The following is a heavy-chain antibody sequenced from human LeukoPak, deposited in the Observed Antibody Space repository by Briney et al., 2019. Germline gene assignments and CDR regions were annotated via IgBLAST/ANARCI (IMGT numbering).Heavy chain of an antibody. CDR1: GYSISSGYY. CDR2: IYHSGST. Sequence: PSETLSLTCTVSGYSISSGYYWGWIRQPPGKGLEWIGSIYHSGSTYYNPSLKSRVTISVDTSKNQFSLKLSSVTAADTAVYYCARDLVAMDYWGQGTLVTVSS. D-gene: IGHD2-8*02. CDR3: ARDLVAMDY. J-gene: IGHJ4*02. V-gene: IGHV4-38-2*02.